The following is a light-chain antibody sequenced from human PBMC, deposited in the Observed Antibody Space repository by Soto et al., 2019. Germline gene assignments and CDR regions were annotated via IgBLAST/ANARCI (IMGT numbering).Light chain of an antibody. Sequence: QSVLTQPPSVCAAPRQRVTISCSGSRSKVGINYVAWYQQLPGAAPKLLIYDTNKRPSGIPYRFSGSKSGTSATLDITGLQTGDEADYYCVTWDNTLTAVVFGGGTKLTVL. CDR1: RSKVGINY. CDR3: VTWDNTLTAVV. CDR2: DTN. J-gene: IGLJ2*01. V-gene: IGLV1-51*01.